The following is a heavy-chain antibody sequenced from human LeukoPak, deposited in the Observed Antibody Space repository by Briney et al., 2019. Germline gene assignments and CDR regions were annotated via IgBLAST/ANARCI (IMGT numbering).Heavy chain of an antibody. CDR2: IYYSGST. Sequence: SETLSLTCTVSGYSLSSAYYWGWIRQPPGKGLEWIGSIYYSGSTYYNPSLKSRVTISVDTSKNQFSLKLSSVTAADTAVYYCARQYSDILTGYHRGELYWYFDLWGRGTLVTVSS. D-gene: IGHD3-9*01. J-gene: IGHJ2*01. CDR3: ARQYSDILTGYHRGELYWYFDL. V-gene: IGHV4-38-2*02. CDR1: GYSLSSAYY.